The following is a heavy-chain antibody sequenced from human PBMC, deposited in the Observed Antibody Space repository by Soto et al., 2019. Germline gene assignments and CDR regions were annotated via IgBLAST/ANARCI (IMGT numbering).Heavy chain of an antibody. CDR1: GGSISSSSYY. V-gene: IGHV4-39*01. Sequence: QLQLQESGPGLVKPSETLSLTCTVSGGSISSSSYYWGWIRQPPGKGLEWIGSIYYSGSTYYNPSLKSRVTISVDTSKNQFSLKLSSVTAADTAVYYCARGAGYYDFWSGYYTGPTKNYYYYYYYMDVWGKGTTVTVSS. D-gene: IGHD3-3*01. CDR3: ARGAGYYDFWSGYYTGPTKNYYYYYYYMDV. CDR2: IYYSGST. J-gene: IGHJ6*03.